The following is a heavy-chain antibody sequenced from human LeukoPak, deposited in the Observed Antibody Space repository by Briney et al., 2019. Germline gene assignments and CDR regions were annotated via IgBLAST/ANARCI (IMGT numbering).Heavy chain of an antibody. D-gene: IGHD5-12*01. J-gene: IGHJ5*02. V-gene: IGHV3-33*01. CDR3: ARDRGYWFDP. CDR1: GFTFSSYG. CDR2: IWYDGSNK. Sequence: AGRSLRLSCAASGFTFSSYGMHWVRQAPGKGLEWVAVIWYDGSNKYYADSVKGRFTISRDNSKNKLYLQMNSLRAEDTAVYYCARDRGYWFDPWGQGTLVTVSS.